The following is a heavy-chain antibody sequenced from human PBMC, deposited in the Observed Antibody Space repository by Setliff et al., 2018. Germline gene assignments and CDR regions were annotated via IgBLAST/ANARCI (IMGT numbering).Heavy chain of an antibody. CDR1: GDSMYGYY. Sequence: SETLSLTCNVAGDSMYGYYWSWIRQPHGKGLEWIGYIYKSGTTKYNPSLGSRISMSVDTSKNQFSLNLNYVTTADTAVYYCARDQFSSGWYGAPESYFDRWGQGVLVTSPQ. V-gene: IGHV4-59*01. J-gene: IGHJ4*02. CDR2: IYKSGTT. D-gene: IGHD6-19*01. CDR3: ARDQFSSGWYGAPESYFDR.